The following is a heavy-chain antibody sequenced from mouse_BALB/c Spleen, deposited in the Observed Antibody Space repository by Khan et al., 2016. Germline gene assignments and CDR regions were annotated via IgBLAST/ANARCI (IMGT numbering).Heavy chain of an antibody. Sequence: EVQLQESGPGLVKPSQTVSLTCTVTGISITTGNYRWRWIRQFPGNKLEWIGYIYYSGIITYNPSLTSRTTITSDTSKIQYCLEMNSLTTEDTATYYCTRYRYDYFDYWGQGATLTVSS. CDR1: GISITTGNYR. J-gene: IGHJ2*01. V-gene: IGHV3-5*02. CDR2: IYYSGII. CDR3: TRYRYDYFDY. D-gene: IGHD2-14*01.